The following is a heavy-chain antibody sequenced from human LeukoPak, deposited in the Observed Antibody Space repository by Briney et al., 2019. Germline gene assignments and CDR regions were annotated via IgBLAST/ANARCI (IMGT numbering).Heavy chain of an antibody. Sequence: SETLPLTCTVSGGSISSSSYYWGWIRQPPGKGLEWIGSIYYSVSTYYNPSLKSRVTISVDTSKNQFSLKLSSVTAADTAVYYCATRDYWGQGTLVTVSS. V-gene: IGHV4-39*01. J-gene: IGHJ4*02. CDR3: ATRDY. CDR2: IYYSVST. CDR1: GGSISSSSYY.